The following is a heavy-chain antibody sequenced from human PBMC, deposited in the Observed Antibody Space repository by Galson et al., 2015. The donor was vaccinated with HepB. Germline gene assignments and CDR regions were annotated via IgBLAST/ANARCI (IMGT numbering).Heavy chain of an antibody. CDR3: ARGAFFGVVIGRGCYYYYMDV. CDR2: IWYDGSNK. V-gene: IGHV3-33*01. Sequence: SLRLSCAASGFTFSSYGMHWVRQAPGKGLEWVAVIWYDGSNKYYADSVKGRFTISRDNSKNTLYLQMNSLRAGDTAVYYCARGAFFGVVIGRGCYYYYMDVWGKGTTVTVSS. D-gene: IGHD3-3*01. CDR1: GFTFSSYG. J-gene: IGHJ6*03.